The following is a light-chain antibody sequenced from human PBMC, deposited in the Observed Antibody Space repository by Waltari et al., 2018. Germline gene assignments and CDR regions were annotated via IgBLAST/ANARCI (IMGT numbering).Light chain of an antibody. CDR1: QSVSRN. V-gene: IGKV3-15*01. CDR2: AAS. Sequence: EVVMTQSPATLSVSPGEGAPLPCRASQSVSRNVVWYQQRPGRAPRPLIYAASTRATDTPARFSGSGSGTEFSLTISSLQSEDFAVYYCQQFNDWPRTFGQGTRVEIK. CDR3: QQFNDWPRT. J-gene: IGKJ1*01.